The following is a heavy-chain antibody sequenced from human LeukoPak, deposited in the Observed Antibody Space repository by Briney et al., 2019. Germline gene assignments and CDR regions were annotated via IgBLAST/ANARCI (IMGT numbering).Heavy chain of an antibody. V-gene: IGHV3-74*01. Sequence: GGSLRLSCAASGFTFSSYWMHWVRQAPGKGLVWVSRINSDGSSTSYADSVKGRFTISRDNAKNTLYLQMNSLRAEDTAVYYCAKDSGGIVLMVYALGFDYWGQGTLVTVSS. D-gene: IGHD2-8*01. CDR3: AKDSGGIVLMVYALGFDY. CDR2: INSDGSST. CDR1: GFTFSSYW. J-gene: IGHJ4*02.